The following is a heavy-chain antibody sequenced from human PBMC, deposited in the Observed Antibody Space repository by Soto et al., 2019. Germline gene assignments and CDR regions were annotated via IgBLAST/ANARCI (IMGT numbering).Heavy chain of an antibody. Sequence: ASVKVSCKASGGTFSSYAISWVRQAPGQGLEWMGGIIPIFGTANYAQKFQGRVTITADESTSTAYMELSSLRSEDTAGYSCATAPIEPIAARENYYYFGMDVWGQGTTVTVSS. D-gene: IGHD6-6*01. J-gene: IGHJ6*02. V-gene: IGHV1-69*13. CDR1: GGTFSSYA. CDR2: IIPIFGTA. CDR3: ATAPIEPIAARENYYYFGMDV.